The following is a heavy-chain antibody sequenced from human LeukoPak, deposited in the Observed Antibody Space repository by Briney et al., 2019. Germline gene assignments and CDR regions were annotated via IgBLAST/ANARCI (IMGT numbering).Heavy chain of an antibody. CDR3: TKRGAYHVDY. Sequence: RGSLRLSCAASGFTFGTSAMSWVRQTPEKGLEWVSTITSGDGSPYYADSVKGRFTISRDNSNNMLYLQMNSLRAEDTAVYYCTKRGAYHVDYWGRGIPVTVSS. V-gene: IGHV3-23*01. J-gene: IGHJ4*02. CDR2: ITSGDGSP. D-gene: IGHD3-16*01. CDR1: GFTFGTSA.